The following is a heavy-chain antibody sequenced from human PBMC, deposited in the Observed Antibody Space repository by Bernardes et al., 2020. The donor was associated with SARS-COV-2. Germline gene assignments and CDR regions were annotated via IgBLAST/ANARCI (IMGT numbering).Heavy chain of an antibody. J-gene: IGHJ6*02. Sequence: DGSLSLSCAASGFTFRSYSMNWVRQAPGQGLEWVSYISSSSSTIYYADSVKGRFTISRDNAKNSLYLQMNSLRAEDTAVYYCASLYGGGYYYYGMDVWGQGTTVTGS. CDR1: GFTFRSYS. CDR3: ASLYGGGYYYYGMDV. D-gene: IGHD4-17*01. CDR2: ISSSSSTI. V-gene: IGHV3-48*04.